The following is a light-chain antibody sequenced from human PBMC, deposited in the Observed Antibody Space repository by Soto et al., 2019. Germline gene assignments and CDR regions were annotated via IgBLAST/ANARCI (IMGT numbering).Light chain of an antibody. Sequence: DIQMTQSPSTLSASVGDRVTINCRASQSISSWLAWYQQKPGKAPKLLIYKASSLESGVPSRFSGSGSGTEFTLTISSLQPDDFATYYCQQYNSYSWTFGQGTKV. CDR3: QQYNSYSWT. CDR1: QSISSW. J-gene: IGKJ1*01. CDR2: KAS. V-gene: IGKV1-5*03.